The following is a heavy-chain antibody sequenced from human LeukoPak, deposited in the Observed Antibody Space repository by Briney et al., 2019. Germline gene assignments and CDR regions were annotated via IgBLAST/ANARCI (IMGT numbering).Heavy chain of an antibody. CDR2: INPNSGGT. CDR3: ARDSNYYDSSGYYVLDY. D-gene: IGHD3-22*01. V-gene: IGHV1-2*06. J-gene: IGHJ4*02. CDR1: GYTFTGYY. Sequence: GASVKVSCKASGYTFTGYYMHWVRQAPGQGLEWMGRINPNSGGTNYAQKFQGRVTMTRDTSISTAYMELSRLRSEDTAVYYCARDSNYYDSSGYYVLDYWGQGTLVTVSS.